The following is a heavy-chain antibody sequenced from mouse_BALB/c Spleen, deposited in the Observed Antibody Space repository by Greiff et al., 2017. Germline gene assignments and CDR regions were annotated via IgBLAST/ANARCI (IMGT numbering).Heavy chain of an antibody. CDR1: GFNIKDTY. J-gene: IGHJ3*01. CDR3: ASYYGSSPWFAY. CDR2: IDPANGNT. Sequence: EVKLVESGAELVKPGASVKLSCTASGFNIKDTYMHWVKQRPEQGLEWIGRIDPANGNTKYDPKFQGKATITADTSSNTAYLQLSSLTSEDTAVYYCASYYGSSPWFAYWGQGTLVTVSA. D-gene: IGHD1-1*01. V-gene: IGHV14-3*02.